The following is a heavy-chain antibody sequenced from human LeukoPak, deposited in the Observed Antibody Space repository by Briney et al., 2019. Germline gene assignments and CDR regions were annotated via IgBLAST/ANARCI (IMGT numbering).Heavy chain of an antibody. CDR2: IKRKTDGATT. V-gene: IGHV3-15*01. D-gene: IGHD3-3*01. CDR1: GFTFTNAG. CDR3: TTDQLPGLRRLDWSYPGDS. Sequence: PGRSLRLSCAASGFTFTNAGMSWVRQAPGKGLEWVGRIKRKTDGATTDYAAPVKGRFTISRDDSKTTLFLQMNSLKTEDTAVYYCTTDQLPGLRRLDWSYPGDSWGQGTLVTVSP. J-gene: IGHJ4*02.